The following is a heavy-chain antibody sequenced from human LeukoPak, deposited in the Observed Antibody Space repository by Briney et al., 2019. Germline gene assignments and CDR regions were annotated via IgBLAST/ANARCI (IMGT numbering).Heavy chain of an antibody. CDR2: IYCDDDK. CDR3: AHISWVGHYFDY. D-gene: IGHD3-10*01. V-gene: IGHV2-5*02. Sequence: SGPTLVHPTPALTLTLTFSGFSRGTRGVGVGWIRQPPVKALECLAFIYCDDDKSYSPSLKSRLTTTKDTSKNQVVLTMTNMDPVDTATYYCAHISWVGHYFDYWGQGTLVAVSS. J-gene: IGHJ4*02. CDR1: GFSRGTRGVG.